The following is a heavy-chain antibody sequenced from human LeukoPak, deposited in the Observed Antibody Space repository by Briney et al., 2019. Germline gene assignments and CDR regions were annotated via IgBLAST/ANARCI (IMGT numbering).Heavy chain of an antibody. CDR3: AREEHSGWYNDY. D-gene: IGHD6-19*01. CDR1: GFSVSSDY. V-gene: IGHV3-53*01. Sequence: PGGSLRLSCAASGFSVSSDYMTWVRQAPGKGLEWVSTIYSAGNTYYSDSVKGRFTISRDNSKNTLYLQMNSLRVEDTAVYYCAREEHSGWYNDYWGQGTLVTVSS. J-gene: IGHJ4*02. CDR2: IYSAGNT.